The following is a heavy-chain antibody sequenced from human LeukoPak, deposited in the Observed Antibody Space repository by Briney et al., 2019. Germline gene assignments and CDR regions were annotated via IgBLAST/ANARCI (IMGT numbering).Heavy chain of an antibody. D-gene: IGHD2-15*01. J-gene: IGHJ6*02. CDR2: IGTAGDT. Sequence: PGGSLRLSCAASGFTFSSYDMHWVRQATGKGLEWVSAIGTAGDTYYPGSVKGRFTISRDNSKNTLYLQMNSLRAEDTAVYYCAKPLGYCSGASCRKYYYGVDVWGQGTTVTVSS. CDR3: AKPLGYCSGASCRKYYYGVDV. V-gene: IGHV3-13*01. CDR1: GFTFSSYD.